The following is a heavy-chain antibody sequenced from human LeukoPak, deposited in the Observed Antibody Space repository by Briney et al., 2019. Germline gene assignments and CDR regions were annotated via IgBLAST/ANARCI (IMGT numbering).Heavy chain of an antibody. Sequence: ASVKVSCKASGYTFTSYVIHWVRQAPGERLEWMGWINAATGNTKYSQKTQGRVTMTRDTSTSTAYMELSSLRSEDTAVYYCASSSGGSYEDWFDPWGQGTLVTVSS. CDR2: INAATGNT. V-gene: IGHV1-3*01. CDR1: GYTFTSYV. CDR3: ASSSGGSYEDWFDP. D-gene: IGHD1-26*01. J-gene: IGHJ5*02.